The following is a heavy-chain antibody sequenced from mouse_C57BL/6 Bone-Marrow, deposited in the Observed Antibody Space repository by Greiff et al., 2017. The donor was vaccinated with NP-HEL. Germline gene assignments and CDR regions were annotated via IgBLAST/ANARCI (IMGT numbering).Heavy chain of an antibody. CDR2: ISNGGGST. V-gene: IGHV5-12*01. Sequence: EVQGVESGGGLVQPGGSLKLSCAASGFTFSDYYMYWVRQTPEKRLEWVAYISNGGGSTYYPDTEKGRFTISRDNAKNTLYLQMSRLKSEDTAMYYCARQGGLLLFAYWGQGTLVTVSA. CDR1: GFTFSDYY. D-gene: IGHD1-2*01. CDR3: ARQGGLLLFAY. J-gene: IGHJ3*01.